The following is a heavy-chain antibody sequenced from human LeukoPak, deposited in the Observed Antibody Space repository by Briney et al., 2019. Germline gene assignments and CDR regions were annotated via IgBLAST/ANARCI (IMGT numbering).Heavy chain of an antibody. Sequence: GGSLRLSCAASGFTVSSNYMSWVRQAPGEGLEWVSVIYSGGSTYYADSVKGRFTISRDNSKNTLYLQMNSLRAEDTAVYYCATFDITAAGIDYWGQGTLVTVSS. D-gene: IGHD6-13*01. V-gene: IGHV3-66*01. J-gene: IGHJ4*02. CDR2: IYSGGST. CDR1: GFTVSSNY. CDR3: ATFDITAAGIDY.